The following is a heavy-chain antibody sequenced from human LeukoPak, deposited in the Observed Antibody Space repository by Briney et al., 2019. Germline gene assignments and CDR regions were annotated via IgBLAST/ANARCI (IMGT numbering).Heavy chain of an antibody. CDR2: IYYSGST. J-gene: IGHJ4*02. CDR1: GGSISSSSYY. CDR3: VRDKTFEVVNYFDY. D-gene: IGHD3-3*01. Sequence: SETLSLTCTVSGGSISSSSYYWGWIRQPPGKGLEWIGSIYYSGSTYYNPSLESRITVSLDTSKNQFSLKLRFVTATDTAVYYCVRDKTFEVVNYFDYWGQGTLVTVSS. V-gene: IGHV4-39*07.